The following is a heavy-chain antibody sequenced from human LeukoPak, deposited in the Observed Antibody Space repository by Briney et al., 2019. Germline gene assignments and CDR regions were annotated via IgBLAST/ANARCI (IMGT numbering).Heavy chain of an antibody. J-gene: IGHJ4*02. CDR2: IIPILGIA. V-gene: IGHV1-69*04. Sequence: PWASVKVSCKASGYTFTAYYIHWVRQAPGQGLEWMGRIIPILGIANYAQKFQGRVTITADKSTSTAYMELGSLRSEDTAVYYCARDEGHPMRVDYWGQGTLVTVSS. CDR1: GYTFTAYY. CDR3: ARDEGHPMRVDY.